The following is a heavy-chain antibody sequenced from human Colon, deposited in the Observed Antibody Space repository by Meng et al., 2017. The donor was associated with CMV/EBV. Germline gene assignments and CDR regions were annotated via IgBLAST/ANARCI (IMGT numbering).Heavy chain of an antibody. V-gene: IGHV4-4*02. CDR3: ARGTIESNLAFDY. CDR2: IFHSGSS. D-gene: IGHD1/OR15-1a*01. Sequence: VSGDSFSSSEWWSWVRQPPGKGLGWIGEIFHSGSSTYNPSLKSRVTISVGKSRNHFSLKLNSLTAADTAVYYCARGTIESNLAFDYWGQGILVTVSS. CDR1: GDSFSSSEW. J-gene: IGHJ4*02.